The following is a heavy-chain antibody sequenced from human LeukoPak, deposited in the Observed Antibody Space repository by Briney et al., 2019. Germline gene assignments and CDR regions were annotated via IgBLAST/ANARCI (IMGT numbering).Heavy chain of an antibody. CDR3: ASSRIVVVPAARGRTPPGVDPSDY. Sequence: GGSLRLSCAASGFTFSDYYMSWIRQAPGKGLEWVSYISSSGSTIYYADSVKGRFTISRDNAKNSLYLQMNSLRAEDTAVYYCASSRIVVVPAARGRTPPGVDPSDYWGQGTLVTVSS. J-gene: IGHJ4*02. D-gene: IGHD2-2*01. CDR2: ISSSGSTI. V-gene: IGHV3-11*04. CDR1: GFTFSDYY.